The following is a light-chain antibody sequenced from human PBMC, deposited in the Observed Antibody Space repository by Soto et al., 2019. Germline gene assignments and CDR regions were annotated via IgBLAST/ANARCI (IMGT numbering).Light chain of an antibody. CDR3: QHSGR. J-gene: IGKJ1*01. CDR2: DAS. Sequence: VLTQSPATLSLSPGDRATLSCRAGQNINNFIAWYQHKPGQAPRLLIYDASNRATGIPGRFSGSGSGTDFTLTITSLESEAFAVYYCQHSGRFGQGTKVDIK. CDR1: QNINNF. V-gene: IGKV3-11*01.